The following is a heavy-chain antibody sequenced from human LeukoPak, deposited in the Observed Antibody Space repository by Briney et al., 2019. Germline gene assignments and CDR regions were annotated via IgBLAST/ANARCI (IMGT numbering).Heavy chain of an antibody. Sequence: SETLSLTCAVYGGSSSGYYWSWIRQPPGKGLEWIGEINHSGSTNYNPSLKSRVTISVDTSKNQFSLKLSSVTAADTAMYYCARVGVQIVVVPAATTQTTYYYYMDVWGKGNTVTVSS. V-gene: IGHV4-34*01. CDR2: INHSGST. CDR3: ARVGVQIVVVPAATTQTTYYYYMDV. CDR1: GGSSSGYY. D-gene: IGHD2-2*01. J-gene: IGHJ6*03.